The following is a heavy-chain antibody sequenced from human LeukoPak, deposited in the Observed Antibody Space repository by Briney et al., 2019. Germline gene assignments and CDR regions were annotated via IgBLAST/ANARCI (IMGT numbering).Heavy chain of an antibody. D-gene: IGHD6-6*01. CDR3: TRGDSSSKIDY. CDR1: GFTFNSCW. J-gene: IGHJ4*02. CDR2: INEDGSAK. V-gene: IGHV3-7*01. Sequence: GGSLRLSCAASGFTFNSCWMSWVRQAPGKGLEWMANINEDGSAKYYVDSVKGRFTISRDNAKNSLYLQMNSLRVEDTALYYCTRGDSSSKIDYWGRGIVVIVSS.